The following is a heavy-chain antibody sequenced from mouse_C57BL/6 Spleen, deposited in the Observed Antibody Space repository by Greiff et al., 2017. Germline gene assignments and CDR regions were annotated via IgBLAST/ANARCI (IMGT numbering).Heavy chain of an antibody. Sequence: VQLQQSGPELVKPGASVKISCKASGYTFTDYYMNWVKQSHGKSLEWIGDINPNNGGTSYNQKFKGKATLTVDKSSSTAYMELRSLTSEDSAVYYCARRDYYYGSSCFDYWGQGTTLTVSS. J-gene: IGHJ2*01. CDR3: ARRDYYYGSSCFDY. CDR1: GYTFTDYY. V-gene: IGHV1-26*01. CDR2: INPNNGGT. D-gene: IGHD1-1*01.